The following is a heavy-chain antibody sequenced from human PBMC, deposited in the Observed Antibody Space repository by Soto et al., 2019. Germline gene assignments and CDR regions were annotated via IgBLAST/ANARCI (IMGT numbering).Heavy chain of an antibody. CDR2: IIPIFGTA. Sequence: QVQLVQSGAEVKKPGSSVKVSCKASGGTFSSYAISWVRQAPGQGLEWMGGIIPIFGTANYAQKFQGRVTITADESTSTAYMELSSLRSEDTAVCYCARDHSGHGSSSYYYYGMDVWGQGTTVTVSS. CDR1: GGTFSSYA. CDR3: ARDHSGHGSSSYYYYGMDV. D-gene: IGHD6-6*01. J-gene: IGHJ6*02. V-gene: IGHV1-69*01.